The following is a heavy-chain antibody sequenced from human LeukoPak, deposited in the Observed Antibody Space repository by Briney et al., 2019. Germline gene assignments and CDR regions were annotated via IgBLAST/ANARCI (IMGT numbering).Heavy chain of an antibody. CDR1: GFTFSKAW. CDR3: TTFKRTPQSSGYYPYYFNS. J-gene: IGHJ4*02. V-gene: IGHV3-15*01. CDR2: IRTKTDGGTT. D-gene: IGHD3-22*01. Sequence: GGSLRLSSAASGFTFSKAWMSWVRQAPGKGLEWVGRIRTKTDGGTTDYAAPVKGRFTISRDDSNNTLYLQMNSLKTEDTAVYYCTTFKRTPQSSGYYPYYFNSWGQGTLVTVSS.